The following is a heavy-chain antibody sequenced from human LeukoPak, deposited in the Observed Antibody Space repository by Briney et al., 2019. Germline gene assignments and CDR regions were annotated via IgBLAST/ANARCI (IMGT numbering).Heavy chain of an antibody. D-gene: IGHD4-11*01. CDR3: AKDAERGFDFSNSLQS. V-gene: IGHV3-33*06. J-gene: IGHJ4*02. CDR2: IWNDGSEE. CDR1: GFTFSHYA. Sequence: GGSPRLSCTTSGFTFSHYAMHWVRQAPGKGLQWVAVIWNDGSEEYYGDSVKGRFTISRDNSKKAVYLQLSSLRVEDTAVYYCAKDAERGFDFSNSLQSWGQGTLVPVSS.